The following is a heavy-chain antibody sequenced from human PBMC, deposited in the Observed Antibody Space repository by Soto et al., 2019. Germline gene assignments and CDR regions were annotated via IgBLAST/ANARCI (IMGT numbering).Heavy chain of an antibody. CDR2: IYCKSRWYN. D-gene: IGHD5-12*01. J-gene: IGHJ6*02. CDR3: ARDWGYDPDPTYYYGMDV. CDR1: GDTVSTNTAA. Sequence: PSQTLSLTCAISGDTVSTNTAAWNWIRPSPSRGLEWLGRIYCKSRWYNDYSESLKSRIAIIPDTSRDQFSLQLNSVIPEDTAVYYCARDWGYDPDPTYYYGMDVWGQGTKVTVSS. V-gene: IGHV6-1*01.